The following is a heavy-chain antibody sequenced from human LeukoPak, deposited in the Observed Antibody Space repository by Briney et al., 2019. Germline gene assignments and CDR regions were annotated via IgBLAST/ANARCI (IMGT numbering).Heavy chain of an antibody. D-gene: IGHD3-10*02. CDR3: AELGITMIGGV. Sequence: GVSLILYCAASGFTFSDYSMNWVRQAPGTGLEWVASISSSSPYIYYTDSVKGRFTISRDNAKNSLYLQVNSLGAEDTAVYYCAELGITMIGGVWGKGTTVTISS. V-gene: IGHV3-21*01. J-gene: IGHJ6*04. CDR1: GFTFSDYS. CDR2: ISSSSPYI.